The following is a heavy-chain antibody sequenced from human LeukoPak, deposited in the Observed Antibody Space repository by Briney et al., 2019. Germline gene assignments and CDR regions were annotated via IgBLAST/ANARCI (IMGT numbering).Heavy chain of an antibody. V-gene: IGHV3-33*06. D-gene: IGHD3-3*01. Sequence: PGGSLRLSCAASGFTFSGYGMHWVRQAPGKGLEWVAVIWYDGSNKYYTDSVKGRFTISRDNSKNTLYLQMNSLRAEDTAVYYCAKAYYDFWSGPALYYFDYWGQGTLVTVSS. CDR3: AKAYYDFWSGPALYYFDY. J-gene: IGHJ4*02. CDR1: GFTFSGYG. CDR2: IWYDGSNK.